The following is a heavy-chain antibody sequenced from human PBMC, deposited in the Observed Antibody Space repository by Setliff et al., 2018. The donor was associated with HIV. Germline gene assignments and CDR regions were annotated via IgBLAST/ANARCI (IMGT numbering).Heavy chain of an antibody. J-gene: IGHJ4*02. Sequence: SETLSLTCSVSGGSISGSSYYWGWIRQPPGMGLEWVGSIYYSGHTYYNPYLKNRITMSIDTPKNQFSLRLSSVTAADTAVYYCARQNYNWNTDYWGQGTLVTVSS. V-gene: IGHV4-39*01. CDR2: IYYSGHT. CDR3: ARQNYNWNTDY. D-gene: IGHD1-20*01. CDR1: GGSISGSSYY.